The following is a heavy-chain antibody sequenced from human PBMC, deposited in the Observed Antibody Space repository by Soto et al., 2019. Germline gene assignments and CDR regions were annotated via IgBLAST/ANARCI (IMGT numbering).Heavy chain of an antibody. J-gene: IGHJ6*02. CDR2: IIPFFGTS. Sequence: QVQLVQSGAEVKKPGSSVKVSCEASGGTFSSYPINWVRQAPGQGLEWMGGIIPFFGTSNYAQKFQGRVTITADDSTSTAYMELRSLRSEDTAVYYCAMVGHITNYGMAVWGQGTTVTVSS. CDR1: GGTFSSYP. V-gene: IGHV1-69*01. CDR3: AMVGHITNYGMAV. D-gene: IGHD1-26*01.